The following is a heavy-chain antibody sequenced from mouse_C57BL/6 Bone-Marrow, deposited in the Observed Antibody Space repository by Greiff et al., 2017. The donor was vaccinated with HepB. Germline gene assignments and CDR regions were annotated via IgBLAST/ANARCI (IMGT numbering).Heavy chain of an antibody. V-gene: IGHV7-4*01. Sequence: EVQLVESGGGLVQPGASLRLSCASSGFTFNDYKMSWVRQAPGKAPEWLALIRNKANGYTTEYTASVKGRFTISRDNSQNILYLQMNTLRAEDSATYCCVKAVSSGSSYTWFAYWGQGTLVTVSA. J-gene: IGHJ3*01. D-gene: IGHD1-1*01. CDR2: IRNKANGYTT. CDR3: VKAVSSGSSYTWFAY. CDR1: GFTFNDYK.